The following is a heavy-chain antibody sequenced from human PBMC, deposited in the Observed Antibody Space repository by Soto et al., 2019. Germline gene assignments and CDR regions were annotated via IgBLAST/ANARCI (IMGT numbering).Heavy chain of an antibody. CDR1: GGTFSSYA. CDR3: ARPRLPSGYCSGGSCYRNYYYGMDV. D-gene: IGHD2-15*01. CDR2: IIPIFGTA. V-gene: IGHV1-69*13. J-gene: IGHJ6*02. Sequence: SVKVSCKASGGTFSSYAISWVREAPVQGLEWMGGIIPIFGTANYAQKFQGRVTITADEPTSTAYMELSSLRSEDTAVYYCARPRLPSGYCSGGSCYRNYYYGMDVWGQGTTVTVSS.